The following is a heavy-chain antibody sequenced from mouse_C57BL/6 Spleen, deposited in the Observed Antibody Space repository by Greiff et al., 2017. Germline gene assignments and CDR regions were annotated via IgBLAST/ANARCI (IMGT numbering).Heavy chain of an antibody. CDR1: GFTFSDYG. D-gene: IGHD1-1*01. V-gene: IGHV5-17*01. CDR3: ARDITTVVADFHYFDY. CDR2: ISSGSSTI. Sequence: EVKLMESGGGLVKPGGSLKLSCAASGFTFSDYGMHWVRQAPEKGLEWVAYISSGSSTIYYADTVKGRFTISRDNAKNTLFLQMTSLRSEDTAMYYCARDITTVVADFHYFDYWGQGTTLTVSS. J-gene: IGHJ2*01.